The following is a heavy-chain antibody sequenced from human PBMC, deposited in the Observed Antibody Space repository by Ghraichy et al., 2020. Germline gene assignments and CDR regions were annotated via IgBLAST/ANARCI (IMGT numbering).Heavy chain of an antibody. J-gene: IGHJ4*02. Sequence: GGSLRLSCAASGFTVSSNYMSWVRQAPGKGLEWVSVIYSGGSTYYADSVKGRFTISRDNSKNTLYLQMNSLRAEDTAVYYCAISTRLVVVDYWGQGTLVTVSS. CDR1: GFTVSSNY. CDR2: IYSGGST. V-gene: IGHV3-53*01. CDR3: AISTRLVVVDY. D-gene: IGHD2-15*01.